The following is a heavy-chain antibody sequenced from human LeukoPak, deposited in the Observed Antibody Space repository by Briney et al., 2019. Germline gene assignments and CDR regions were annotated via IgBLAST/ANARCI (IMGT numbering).Heavy chain of an antibody. J-gene: IGHJ4*02. Sequence: GGSLRLSCAASGFTVSSSHMSWVRQAPGKGLEWVSSIYSGGSTSYSDSVKGRFIISRDNSKNTLYLQMNSLRAEDTAVYSCAKDGEYWGQGTLVTVSS. CDR2: IYSGGST. D-gene: IGHD3-10*01. CDR3: AKDGEY. CDR1: GFTVSSSH. V-gene: IGHV3-53*05.